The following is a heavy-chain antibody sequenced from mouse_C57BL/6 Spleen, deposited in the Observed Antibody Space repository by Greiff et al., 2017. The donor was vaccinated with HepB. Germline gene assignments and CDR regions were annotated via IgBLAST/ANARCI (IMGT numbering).Heavy chain of an antibody. CDR3: ARPYYDGSSYDWYFDV. CDR2: IHPNSGST. CDR1: GYTFTSYW. J-gene: IGHJ1*03. Sequence: QVQLQQPGAELVKPGASVKLSCKASGYTFTSYWMHWVKQRPGQGLEWIGMIHPNSGSTNYNEKFKSKATLTVDKSSSTAYMQLSSLTSEDSAVYYCARPYYDGSSYDWYFDVWGTGTTVTVSS. D-gene: IGHD1-1*01. V-gene: IGHV1-64*01.